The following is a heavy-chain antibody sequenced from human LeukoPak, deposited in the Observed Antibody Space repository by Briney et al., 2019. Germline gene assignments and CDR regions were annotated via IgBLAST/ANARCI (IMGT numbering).Heavy chain of an antibody. V-gene: IGHV4-4*09. Sequence: PSETLSLTCSVSGASISSDYWSWIRQPPGKGLEWIGNIYSSETTKYNPSLRSRATISGDTSKNQFSLKLSSVTAADTAVYYCARHFPYCGGDCPYYYMDVWGKGTTATVSS. CDR1: GASISSDY. J-gene: IGHJ6*03. D-gene: IGHD2-21*02. CDR3: ARHFPYCGGDCPYYYMDV. CDR2: IYSSETT.